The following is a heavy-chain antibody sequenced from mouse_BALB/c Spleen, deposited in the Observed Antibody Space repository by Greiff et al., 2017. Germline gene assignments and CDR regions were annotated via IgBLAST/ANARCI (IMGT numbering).Heavy chain of an antibody. Sequence: QVQLQQPGAELVKPGAPVKLSCKASGYTFTSYWMNWVKQRPGRGLEWIGRIDPSDSETHYNQKFKDKATLTVDKSSSTAYIQLSSLTSEDSAVYYCARGGLLGDYLDYWGQGTTLTVSS. CDR1: GYTFTSYW. CDR2: IDPSDSET. D-gene: IGHD1-1*01. V-gene: IGHV1-69*02. CDR3: ARGGLLGDYLDY. J-gene: IGHJ2*01.